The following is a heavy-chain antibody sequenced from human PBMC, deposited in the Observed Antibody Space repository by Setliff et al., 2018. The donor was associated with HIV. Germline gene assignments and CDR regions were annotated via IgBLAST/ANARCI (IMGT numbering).Heavy chain of an antibody. CDR2: ISTYSGDT. J-gene: IGHJ6*03. CDR1: GYTFTSYG. Sequence: RASVKVSCKASGYTFTSYGISWVRQAPGQGLEWMGWISTYSGDTNYAQKLQGRVTMTTDTSTSTAYMELRSLRSDDTAVYYCARLMATTGGGNYYYYMGVWGKGTTVTVSS. V-gene: IGHV1-18*01. D-gene: IGHD5-12*01. CDR3: ARLMATTGGGNYYYYMGV.